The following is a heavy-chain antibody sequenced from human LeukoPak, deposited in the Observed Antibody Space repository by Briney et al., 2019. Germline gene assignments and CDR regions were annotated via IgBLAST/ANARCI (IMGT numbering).Heavy chain of an antibody. CDR2: ISGSGGST. V-gene: IGHV3-23*01. D-gene: IGHD1-26*01. CDR3: AKDPYSGSYYVEYFRH. Sequence: GGSLRLSCAASGFTFSSYAMSWVRQAPGKGLEWVSAISGSGGSTYYADSVKGRFTISRDNSKNTLYLQMNSLRAEDTAVYYCAKDPYSGSYYVEYFRHWGQGTLVTVSS. CDR1: GFTFSSYA. J-gene: IGHJ1*01.